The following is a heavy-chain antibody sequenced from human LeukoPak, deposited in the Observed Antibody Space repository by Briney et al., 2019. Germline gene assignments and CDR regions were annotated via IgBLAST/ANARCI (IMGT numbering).Heavy chain of an antibody. CDR1: GYSIRSGFY. V-gene: IGHV4-38-2*02. D-gene: IGHD6-13*01. CDR2: IYHSGIT. Sequence: PSETLSLTCTVSGYSIRSGFYWGWIRQPPGKGLEWIGNIYHSGITYYTPSLKSRVTISVDTSKNQFSLKLSSVTAADTAVYYCARDLMGIAYRGAFYYWGQGTLVTVSS. CDR3: ARDLMGIAYRGAFYY. J-gene: IGHJ4*02.